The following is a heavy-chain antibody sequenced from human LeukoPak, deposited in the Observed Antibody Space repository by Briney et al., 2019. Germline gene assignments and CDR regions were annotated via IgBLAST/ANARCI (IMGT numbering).Heavy chain of an antibody. Sequence: PSQTLSLTCAISGDSVSSKSTTWNWIRQSPSRGLEWLGRTYYTSKWYNDYAVSVKSRIIINPDTSKNQFSLQLNSVTPEDTAVYYCAREGWFGEPPSHWFDPWGQGILVTVSS. CDR2: TYYTSKWYN. D-gene: IGHD3-10*01. J-gene: IGHJ5*02. V-gene: IGHV6-1*01. CDR3: AREGWFGEPPSHWFDP. CDR1: GDSVSSKSTT.